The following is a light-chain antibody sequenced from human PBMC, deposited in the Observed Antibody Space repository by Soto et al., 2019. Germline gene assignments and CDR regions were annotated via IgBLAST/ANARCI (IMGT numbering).Light chain of an antibody. CDR3: AAWDDSLNGVI. Sequence: QSVVTQPPSASGTPGQRVTISCSGSSSNIGSNSVNWYQHLPGTAPKLLIYSNNQRPSGVPDRLSGSKSGTSASLAISGLPSEDEDDYYCAAWDDSLNGVIFGGGTKLTVL. J-gene: IGLJ2*01. CDR2: SNN. V-gene: IGLV1-44*01. CDR1: SSNIGSNS.